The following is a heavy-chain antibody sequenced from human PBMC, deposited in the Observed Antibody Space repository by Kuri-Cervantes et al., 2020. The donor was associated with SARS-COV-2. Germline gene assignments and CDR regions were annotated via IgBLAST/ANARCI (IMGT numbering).Heavy chain of an antibody. CDR1: GFTFSSYW. J-gene: IGHJ4*01. CDR3: ARDGRAVNSPRPDY. V-gene: IGHV3-7*05. Sequence: LTCAASGFTFSSYWMSWVRQAPGKGLDWVANIKQEGSEKYYVDSVKGRFTISRDNAKNSLYLQMNSQRAEDTAVYYCARDGRAVNSPRPDYWGQGTLVTVSS. CDR2: IKQEGSEK. D-gene: IGHD4-17*01.